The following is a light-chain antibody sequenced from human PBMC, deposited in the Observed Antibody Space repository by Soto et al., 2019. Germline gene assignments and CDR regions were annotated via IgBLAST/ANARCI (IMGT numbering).Light chain of an antibody. CDR1: QSVDRY. Sequence: DIQMTQSPSTRSAAVGDRVSITCRASQSVDRYLAWYQQKPGKAPHLLIYDASSLESGVPSRFSGSGSGTEFTLTISSLQPDDFTTFYCQQYKDYTWTFGQGTKVDIK. CDR2: DAS. CDR3: QQYKDYTWT. J-gene: IGKJ1*01. V-gene: IGKV1-5*01.